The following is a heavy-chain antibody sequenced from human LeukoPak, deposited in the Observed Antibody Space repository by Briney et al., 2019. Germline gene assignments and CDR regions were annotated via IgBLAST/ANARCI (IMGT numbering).Heavy chain of an antibody. J-gene: IGHJ1*01. CDR2: ISYDGSNK. V-gene: IGHV3-30*04. Sequence: GGSLRLSCTASGFTFSSYGICWVRQAPGKGLEWMAIISYDGSNKYYADSVKGRFTISRDNSKNTLYLQMNSLRAEDTAVYYCAKDRSRGYSYGYLYFQHWGQGTLVTVSS. CDR3: AKDRSRGYSYGYLYFQH. CDR1: GFTFSSYG. D-gene: IGHD5-18*01.